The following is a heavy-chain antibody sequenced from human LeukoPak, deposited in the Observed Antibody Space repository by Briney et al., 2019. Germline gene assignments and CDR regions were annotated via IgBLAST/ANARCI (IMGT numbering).Heavy chain of an antibody. CDR1: GFTVSSNY. CDR2: IYSGGST. Sequence: GGSLRLSCAASGFTVSSNYMSWVRQAPGKGLEWVSVIYSGGSTYYADSVKGRFTISRDNSKNTLYLQMNSLRAEDTAVYYCAKDMVGATLFGYWGQGTLVTVSS. D-gene: IGHD1-26*01. CDR3: AKDMVGATLFGY. J-gene: IGHJ4*02. V-gene: IGHV3-66*01.